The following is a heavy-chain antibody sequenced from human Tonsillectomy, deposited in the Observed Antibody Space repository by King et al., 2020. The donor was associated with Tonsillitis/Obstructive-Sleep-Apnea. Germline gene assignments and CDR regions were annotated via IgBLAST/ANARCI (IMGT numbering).Heavy chain of an antibody. CDR2: IDPADSDT. J-gene: IGHJ6*02. CDR3: ARRPTLRFLDGYYSGMDV. Sequence: QLVQSGAEVKKPGESLKISCKGSGYSFTNYWIGWVRQVPGKGLEWMGIIDPADSDTRYRPSFQGQVTISADKSTSAAYLQWSSLTASDTAMYYCARRPTLRFLDGYYSGMDVWGQGTTVTVSS. D-gene: IGHD3-3*01. V-gene: IGHV5-51*03. CDR1: GYSFTNYW.